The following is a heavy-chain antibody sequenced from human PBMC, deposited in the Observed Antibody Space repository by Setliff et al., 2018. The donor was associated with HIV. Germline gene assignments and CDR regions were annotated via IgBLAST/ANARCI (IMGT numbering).Heavy chain of an antibody. CDR3: ARHGEQQPTRR. CDR1: GYSINNGYY. Sequence: PSETLSLTCAVSGYSINNGYYWGWIRQPPGKGLEWIGSLYHSGTTFYNPSLKTRVTISVDRSKNQFSLNLTSVTAADTAVYYCARHGEQQPTRRWGQGTLVTVS. V-gene: IGHV4-38-2*01. D-gene: IGHD6-13*01. J-gene: IGHJ4*02. CDR2: LYHSGTT.